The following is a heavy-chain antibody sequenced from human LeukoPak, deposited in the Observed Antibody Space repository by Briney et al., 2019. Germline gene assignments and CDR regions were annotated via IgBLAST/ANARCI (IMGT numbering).Heavy chain of an antibody. V-gene: IGHV1-2*06. CDR1: GYTFTGYY. D-gene: IGHD1-26*01. J-gene: IGHJ5*02. Sequence: ASVKVSCKASGYTFTGYYMHWVRQAPGQGLEWMGRINPNSGGINYAQKFQGRVTMTRDTSISTAYMELSRLRSDDTAVYYCAIVGATVGWFDPWGQGTLVTVSS. CDR3: AIVGATVGWFDP. CDR2: INPNSGGI.